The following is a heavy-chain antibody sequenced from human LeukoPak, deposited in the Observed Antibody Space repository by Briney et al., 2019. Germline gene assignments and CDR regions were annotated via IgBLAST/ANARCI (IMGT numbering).Heavy chain of an antibody. Sequence: ASVKVSCKASGYTFTGYYMHWVRQAPGQGLELMGWINPNSGVTNYAQKFQGRVTMTRDTSISTAYMELSRLRSDDTAVYYCARGGVITFGGVIVTNWFDPWGQGTLVTVSS. V-gene: IGHV1-2*02. CDR1: GYTFTGYY. CDR3: ARGGVITFGGVIVTNWFDP. D-gene: IGHD3-16*02. J-gene: IGHJ5*02. CDR2: INPNSGVT.